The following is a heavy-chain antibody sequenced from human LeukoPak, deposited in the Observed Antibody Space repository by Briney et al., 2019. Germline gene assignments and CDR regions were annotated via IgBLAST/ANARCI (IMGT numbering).Heavy chain of an antibody. D-gene: IGHD6-13*01. CDR1: GFTFSSYA. J-gene: IGHJ4*02. V-gene: IGHV3-23*01. Sequence: GGSLRLSCAASGFTFSSYAMSWVRQAPGKGLEWVSAISGSGGSTYYADSVKGRFTISRDNSKNTLYLQMNSLRAEDTAVYYCAKFRIAAAGTGGYYFDYWGQGTLVTVSS. CDR2: ISGSGGST. CDR3: AKFRIAAAGTGGYYFDY.